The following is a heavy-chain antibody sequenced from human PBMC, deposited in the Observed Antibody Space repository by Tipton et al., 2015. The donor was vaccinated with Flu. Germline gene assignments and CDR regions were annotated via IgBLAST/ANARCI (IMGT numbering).Heavy chain of an antibody. Sequence: LRLSCTVSGDSISSRYYWGWIRQPPGRGLEWIGCIYYSGSTYYNPSLKSRVTISIDTSRNQFTLKLSSVTAADTAVYYCAREKDSRGSEYFQHWGQGTLVTVSS. J-gene: IGHJ1*01. V-gene: IGHV4-38-2*02. CDR3: AREKDSRGSEYFQH. D-gene: IGHD6-19*01. CDR1: GDSISSRYY. CDR2: IYYSGST.